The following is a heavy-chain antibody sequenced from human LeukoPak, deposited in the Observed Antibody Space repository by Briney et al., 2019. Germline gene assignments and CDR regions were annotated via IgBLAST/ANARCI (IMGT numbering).Heavy chain of an antibody. D-gene: IGHD1-26*01. CDR3: ASLRERSYYARGFDY. Sequence: GASVKVSCKASGGTFSSYAISWVRQAPGQGLEWMGGIIPMFGTANYAQKFQGRVTITADESTTTAYMELSSLRSDDTAVYYCASLRERSYYARGFDYWGQGTLVTVSS. CDR1: GGTFSSYA. J-gene: IGHJ4*02. V-gene: IGHV1-69*13. CDR2: IIPMFGTA.